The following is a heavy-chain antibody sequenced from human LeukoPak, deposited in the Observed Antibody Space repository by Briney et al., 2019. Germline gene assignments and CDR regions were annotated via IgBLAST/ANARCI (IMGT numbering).Heavy chain of an antibody. D-gene: IGHD2-15*01. CDR2: INTNTGNP. Sequence: ASVKVSCKASGYTFTSYGISWVRQAPGQGAEWMGWINTNTGNPTYAQGFTGRFVFSLDTSVSTAYLQISSLKAEDTAVYYCARDSIGLLPLDFDYWGQGTLVTVSS. CDR3: ARDSIGLLPLDFDY. V-gene: IGHV7-4-1*02. CDR1: GYTFTSYG. J-gene: IGHJ4*02.